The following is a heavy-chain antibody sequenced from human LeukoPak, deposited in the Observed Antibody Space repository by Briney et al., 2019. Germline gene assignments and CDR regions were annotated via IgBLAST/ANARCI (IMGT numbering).Heavy chain of an antibody. D-gene: IGHD3-9*01. CDR3: ARSPHILTGENFDY. CDR2: INLNSGGT. CDR1: GFTFSSYG. Sequence: PGRSLRLSCAASGFTFSSYGMHWVRQAPGQGLEWMGWINLNSGGTNYAQKFQVRVTMTRDTSISTAYMELSRLRSDGTAVYYCARSPHILTGENFDYWGQGTLVTVSS. J-gene: IGHJ4*02. V-gene: IGHV1-2*02.